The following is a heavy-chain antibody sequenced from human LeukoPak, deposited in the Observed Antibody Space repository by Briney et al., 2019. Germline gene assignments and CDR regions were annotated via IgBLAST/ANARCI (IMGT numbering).Heavy chain of an antibody. Sequence: SETLSLTCAVYDGSFSGYYWSWIRQPPGKGLEWIGEINHSGSTNYNPSLKSRVTISVDTSKSLFSLRLRSVTAADTAVYFCARGRVSSSTWYSTYYYYFYMDVWGKGTTVTVSS. CDR1: DGSFSGYY. J-gene: IGHJ6*03. CDR3: ARGRVSSSTWYSTYYYYFYMDV. D-gene: IGHD1-1*01. V-gene: IGHV4-34*01. CDR2: INHSGST.